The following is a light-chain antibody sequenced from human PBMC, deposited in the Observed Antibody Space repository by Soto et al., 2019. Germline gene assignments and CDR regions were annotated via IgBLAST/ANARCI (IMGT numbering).Light chain of an antibody. V-gene: IGKV1-5*03. Sequence: DIQMTQFTSTLSASVEDRVTITCRASQSISSWLAWYQQKPGKAPKLLIYKASSLESGVPSRFSGSGSGTEFTLTISSLQPDDFATYYCQQYNSYSGITFGPGTKVDIK. CDR1: QSISSW. CDR3: QQYNSYSGIT. J-gene: IGKJ3*01. CDR2: KAS.